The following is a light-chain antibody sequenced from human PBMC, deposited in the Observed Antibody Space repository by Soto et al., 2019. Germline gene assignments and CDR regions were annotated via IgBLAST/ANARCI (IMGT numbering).Light chain of an antibody. J-gene: IGKJ1*01. Sequence: DIQMTKSPSTLSASVGASVTITCRASQSINIWLAWYQQKAGKAPKLLIYDASTLESGVPSRFSGSGSRTEFTLTISSLQPDDFATYYCQEYNIWRGEWTFGQGTKVDIK. CDR1: QSINIW. V-gene: IGKV1-5*01. CDR2: DAS. CDR3: QEYNIWRGEWT.